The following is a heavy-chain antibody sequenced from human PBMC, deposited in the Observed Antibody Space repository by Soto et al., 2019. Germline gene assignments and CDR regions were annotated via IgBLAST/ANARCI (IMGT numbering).Heavy chain of an antibody. CDR1: GGTFSSYA. CDR2: IIPIFGTA. D-gene: IGHD2-15*01. J-gene: IGHJ6*02. V-gene: IGHV1-69*12. Sequence: QVQLVQSGAEVKKPGSSVKVSCKASGGTFSSYAISWVRQAPGQGLEWMGGIIPIFGTANYGRKFQGRDTITADESTSTAYMELSSLRSEDTAVYYCASVGDIVVVYGMDVWGQGTTVTVSS. CDR3: ASVGDIVVVYGMDV.